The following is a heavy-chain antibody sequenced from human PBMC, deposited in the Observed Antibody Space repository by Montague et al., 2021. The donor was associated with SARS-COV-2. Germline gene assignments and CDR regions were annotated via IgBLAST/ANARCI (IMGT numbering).Heavy chain of an antibody. V-gene: IGHV5-10-1*01. CDR3: ATPDY. J-gene: IGHJ4*02. CDR1: GYSFTTYW. Sequence: QSGAEVKTPGESLRISCKGSGYSFTTYWINWVRQMPGKGLEWMGKIDPSDSNTNYSPSFQGHVTISVDRPISTAYLQWRSLKASDTAMYYCATPDYWGQGTLVTVSS. CDR2: IDPSDSNT.